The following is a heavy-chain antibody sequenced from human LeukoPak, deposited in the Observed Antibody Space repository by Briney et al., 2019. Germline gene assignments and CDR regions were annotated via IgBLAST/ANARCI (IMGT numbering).Heavy chain of an antibody. CDR1: GGTFSSYA. J-gene: IGHJ5*02. Sequence: SVKVSCKASGGTFSSYAISWVRQAPGQGLEWMGGIIPIFGTANYAQKFQGRVTITTDESTSTAYMELSSLRSEDTAVYYCARGVVPAAIRTNWFDPWGQGTLVTVSS. CDR2: IIPIFGTA. V-gene: IGHV1-69*05. CDR3: ARGVVPAAIRTNWFDP. D-gene: IGHD2-2*01.